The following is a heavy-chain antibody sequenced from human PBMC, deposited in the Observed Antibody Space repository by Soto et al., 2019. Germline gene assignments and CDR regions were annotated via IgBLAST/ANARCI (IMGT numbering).Heavy chain of an antibody. CDR3: ATRYCSSTSCYSYYYGMDV. CDR1: GYSFTSYW. D-gene: IGHD2-2*01. J-gene: IGHJ6*02. CDR2: IDPSDSYT. Sequence: GESLKISCKGSGYSFTSYWISWVRQMPGKGLEWMGRIDPSDSYTNYSPSFQGHVTISADKSISTAYLQWSSLKASDTAMYYCATRYCSSTSCYSYYYGMDVWGQGTTVTSP. V-gene: IGHV5-10-1*01.